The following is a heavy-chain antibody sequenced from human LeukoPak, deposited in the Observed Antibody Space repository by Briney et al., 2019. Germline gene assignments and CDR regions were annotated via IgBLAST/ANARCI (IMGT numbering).Heavy chain of an antibody. CDR2: FHYGGST. CDR3: ARGLAVAGQFDY. V-gene: IGHV4-39*01. D-gene: IGHD6-19*01. Sequence: PSETLSLTCTVSSGSMSSSSDFWGWIRQPPGQGLEWIGSFHYGGSTYYNPSLKSRVTISVDTSNNQFYLKVNSVTAADTAVYYCARGLAVAGQFDYWGQGTLVTVSS. CDR1: SGSMSSSSDF. J-gene: IGHJ4*02.